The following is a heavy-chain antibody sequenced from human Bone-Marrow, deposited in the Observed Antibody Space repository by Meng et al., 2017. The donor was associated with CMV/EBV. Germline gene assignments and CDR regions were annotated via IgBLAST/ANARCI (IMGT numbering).Heavy chain of an antibody. CDR3: ARAFIVVEAPATFYHYGMDV. J-gene: IGHJ6*02. CDR2: MNPNSGNT. D-gene: IGHD2-15*01. CDR1: GYTFTTYD. V-gene: IGHV1-8*01. Sequence: ASVKVSCKASGYTFTTYDINWVRQATGQGLEWMGWMNPNSGNTGYAQKFQGRVTMTRSTSETTAYMELGSLTSEDTAVYYCARAFIVVEAPATFYHYGMDVWGQGTTVTVSS.